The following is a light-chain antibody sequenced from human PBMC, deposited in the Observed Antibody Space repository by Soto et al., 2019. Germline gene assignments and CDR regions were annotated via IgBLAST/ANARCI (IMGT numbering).Light chain of an antibody. Sequence: EIVMTQSPATLSVSPGERATLSCRASQSVSRSLALYQQKPGQPPRLLIYNAATRATGIPARFSGSGSGTEFTLTISSLQSEDFAVYYCQQYDNWPPWTFGQGTKVEIK. CDR1: QSVSRS. CDR2: NAA. J-gene: IGKJ1*01. CDR3: QQYDNWPPWT. V-gene: IGKV3-15*01.